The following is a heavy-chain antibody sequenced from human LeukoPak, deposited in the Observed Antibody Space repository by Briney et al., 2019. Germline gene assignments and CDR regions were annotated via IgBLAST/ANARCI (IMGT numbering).Heavy chain of an antibody. V-gene: IGHV3-48*03. D-gene: IGHD3-10*01. Sequence: GGSLRLSCAASGFTFSSYEMNWVRQAPGKGLEWVSYISSSGSTIYYADSVKGRFTISRDNAKNSLYLQMNSLRAEDTAVYYCANYYGPGSYYYPIEAFDIWGQGTMVTVSS. CDR2: ISSSGSTI. J-gene: IGHJ3*02. CDR3: ANYYGPGSYYYPIEAFDI. CDR1: GFTFSSYE.